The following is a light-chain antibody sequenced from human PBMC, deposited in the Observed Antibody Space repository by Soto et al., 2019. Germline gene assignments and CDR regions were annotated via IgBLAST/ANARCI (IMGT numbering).Light chain of an antibody. CDR2: TNN. V-gene: IGLV1-47*01. CDR3: AAWDDSLIGPV. J-gene: IGLJ3*02. Sequence: QPVLTQPPSASGTPGQRVTISCSGTSSNIGTNYVFWYQQFPGTAPKLLIYTNNQRPSGVPDRFSGSQSGTSASLDISGLRSEDEADYYCAAWDDSLIGPVFGGGTKLTVL. CDR1: SSNIGTNY.